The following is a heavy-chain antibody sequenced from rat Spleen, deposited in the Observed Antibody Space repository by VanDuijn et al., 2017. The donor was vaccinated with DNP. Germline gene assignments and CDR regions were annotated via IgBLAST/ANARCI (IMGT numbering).Heavy chain of an antibody. J-gene: IGHJ2*01. CDR3: ARPREALLYYFDY. CDR1: GFTFNNYW. D-gene: IGHD1-4*01. Sequence: EVQLVESGGGLVQPGRSLKLSCVASGFTFNNYWMNWVRQAPGRGLEWVASITNTGGNIYYPDSVKGRFTISRDNAQNTLYLQMNSLRSEDTATYDCARPREALLYYFDYWGQGVMVTVSS. CDR2: ITNTGGNI. V-gene: IGHV5-31*01.